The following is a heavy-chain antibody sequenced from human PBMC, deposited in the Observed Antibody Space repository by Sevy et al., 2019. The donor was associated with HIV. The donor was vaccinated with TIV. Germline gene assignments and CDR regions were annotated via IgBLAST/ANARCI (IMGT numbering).Heavy chain of an antibody. CDR1: GYTFTSYA. CDR3: ARYLIRGPGTYYGMDV. CDR2: INAGNGNT. Sequence: ASVKVSCKASGYTFTSYAMHWVRQAPGQRLEWMGWINAGNGNTKYSQKFQGRVTITRDTSASTAYMELSSLRSEDTAVYYCARYLIRGPGTYYGMDVWGQGTTVTVSS. D-gene: IGHD3-10*01. J-gene: IGHJ6*02. V-gene: IGHV1-3*01.